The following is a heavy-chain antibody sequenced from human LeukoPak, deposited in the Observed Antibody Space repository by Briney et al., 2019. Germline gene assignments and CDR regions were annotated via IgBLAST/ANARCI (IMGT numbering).Heavy chain of an antibody. CDR1: GFTFSNYD. Sequence: GGSLRLSCTDSGFTFSNYDMSWFRQPPGKGLEWVSVISRSGDSTSYADSVKGRFTISRDNSKNTLYLQMNSLRAEDTAVYYCARDESFTFWSGYYTGAFDIWGQGTMVTVSS. J-gene: IGHJ3*02. D-gene: IGHD3-3*01. CDR3: ARDESFTFWSGYYTGAFDI. V-gene: IGHV3-23*01. CDR2: ISRSGDST.